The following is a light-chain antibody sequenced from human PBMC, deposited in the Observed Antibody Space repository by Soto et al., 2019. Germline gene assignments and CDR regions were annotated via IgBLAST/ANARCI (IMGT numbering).Light chain of an antibody. V-gene: IGKV1-5*03. Sequence: DIQMTQSPSTLSASVGDRVTITCRASQSIGGWLAWYQQKPGKAPNLLIYKASSLESGVPSRFSGSGSGTEVTLTISSLQPDDFATYYCQQYNSYPWTFGQGTKVEIK. CDR2: KAS. CDR3: QQYNSYPWT. CDR1: QSIGGW. J-gene: IGKJ1*01.